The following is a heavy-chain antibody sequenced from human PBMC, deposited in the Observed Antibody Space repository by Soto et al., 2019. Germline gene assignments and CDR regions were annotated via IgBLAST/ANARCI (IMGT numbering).Heavy chain of an antibody. V-gene: IGHV3-30*14. CDR2: ISYDGNNK. D-gene: IGHD3-22*01. Sequence: QAGGSLRLSCATSGFTFSSYAMHWVRQAPGKGLEWVACISYDGNNKYYPGSVKGRFTISRENAKNSLYLQMNSLRAGDTAVYYCARGVSYYDSSRSLYYFDYWGQGTLVTVSS. J-gene: IGHJ4*02. CDR3: ARGVSYYDSSRSLYYFDY. CDR1: GFTFSSYA.